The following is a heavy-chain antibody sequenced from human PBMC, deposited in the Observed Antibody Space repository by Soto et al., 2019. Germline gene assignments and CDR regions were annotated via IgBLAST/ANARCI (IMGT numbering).Heavy chain of an antibody. CDR1: GGSISSSSYY. CDR3: ARRGYSSSSGSPSIFDY. CDR2: IYYSGST. V-gene: IGHV4-39*01. Sequence: SETLSLTCTVSGGSISSSSYYWGWIRQPPGKGLEWIGSIYYSGSTYYNPSLKSRVTISVDTSKNQFSLKLSSVTAADTAVYYCARRGYSSSSGSPSIFDYWGQGTLVTVSS. D-gene: IGHD6-6*01. J-gene: IGHJ4*02.